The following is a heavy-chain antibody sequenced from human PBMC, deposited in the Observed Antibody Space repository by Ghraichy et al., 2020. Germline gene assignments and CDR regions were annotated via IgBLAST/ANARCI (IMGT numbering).Heavy chain of an antibody. J-gene: IGHJ3*02. CDR2: INHSGST. V-gene: IGHV4-34*01. Sequence: SETLSLTCAVYGGSFSGYYWSWIRQPPGKGLEWIGEINHSGSTNYNPSLKSRVTISVDTSKNQFSLKLSSVTAADTAVYYCARGPLPGDIVVVPADAFDIWGQGTMVTVSS. CDR3: ARGPLPGDIVVVPADAFDI. CDR1: GGSFSGYY. D-gene: IGHD2-2*01.